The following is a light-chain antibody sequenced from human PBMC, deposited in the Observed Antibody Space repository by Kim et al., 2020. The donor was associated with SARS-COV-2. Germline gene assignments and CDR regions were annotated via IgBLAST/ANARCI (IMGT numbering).Light chain of an antibody. CDR3: QQYQTSPLT. CDR1: QSVSTAY. CDR2: ATS. Sequence: EIVLTQSPGTLSLSPGERATLSCRASQSVSTAYLVWYQQKVGQAPRLLLYATSSRANGAPDRFSGSGSETEFSLTISGLEPEDFAVYYCQQYQTSPLTFGGGTKVDIK. V-gene: IGKV3-20*01. J-gene: IGKJ4*01.